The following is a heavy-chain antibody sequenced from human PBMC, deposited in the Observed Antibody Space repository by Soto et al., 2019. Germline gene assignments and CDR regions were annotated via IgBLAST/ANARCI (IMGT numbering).Heavy chain of an antibody. J-gene: IGHJ4*02. Sequence: PGGSLRLSCAASGFTFSDYYMSWIRQAPGKGLEWVSYICSSSSYTIYADSVKGRFTISRDNAKNSLYLQMNSLRAEDTAVYYCARVEGITIFGVVIPDVPYPYYFDYWGQGTLVTVSS. CDR3: ARVEGITIFGVVIPDVPYPYYFDY. V-gene: IGHV3-11*06. D-gene: IGHD3-3*01. CDR1: GFTFSDYY. CDR2: ICSSSSYT.